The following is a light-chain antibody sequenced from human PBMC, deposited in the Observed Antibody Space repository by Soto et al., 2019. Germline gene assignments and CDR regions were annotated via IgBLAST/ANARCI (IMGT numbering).Light chain of an antibody. CDR3: CSYAGSRWV. CDR2: EVN. J-gene: IGLJ3*02. V-gene: IGLV2-23*02. CDR1: SDDIGNFNL. Sequence: QSALTQPASVSGSPGQSITFSCTGSSDDIGNFNLVSWYQQYPGKAPKLILYEVNKRPIGVSDRFSGSKSGNTASLTISGLQAEHEADYHCCSYAGSRWVFGGGTKLTVL.